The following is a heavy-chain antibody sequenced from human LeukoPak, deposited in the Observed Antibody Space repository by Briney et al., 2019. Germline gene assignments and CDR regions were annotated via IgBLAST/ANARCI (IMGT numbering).Heavy chain of an antibody. CDR3: AREGYYYYMDV. Sequence: SETLSLTCTVSGGPISSGDYYWSWIRQPPGKGLEWIGYIYYSGSTYYNPSLKSRVTISVDTSKNQFSLKLSSVTAADTAVYYCAREGYYYYMDVWGKGTTVTVSS. V-gene: IGHV4-30-4*08. CDR2: IYYSGST. CDR1: GGPISSGDYY. J-gene: IGHJ6*03.